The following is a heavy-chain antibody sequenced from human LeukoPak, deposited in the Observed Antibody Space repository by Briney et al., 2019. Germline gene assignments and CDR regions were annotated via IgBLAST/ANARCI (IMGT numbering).Heavy chain of an antibody. D-gene: IGHD4-23*01. CDR3: ARRSYGGNFDAFDI. CDR2: INPNSGGT. V-gene: IGHV1-2*02. CDR1: GYTFTGYY. J-gene: IGHJ3*02. Sequence: ASVKVSCKASGYTFTGYYMHWVRQAPGQGLEWMGWINPNSGGTNYAQKFQGRVTMTRDTSISTAYMELSRLRSDDTAVYYCARRSYGGNFDAFDIWGQGTMVTASS.